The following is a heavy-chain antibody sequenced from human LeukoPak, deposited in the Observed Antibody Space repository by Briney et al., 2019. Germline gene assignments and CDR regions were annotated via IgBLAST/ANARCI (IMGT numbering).Heavy chain of an antibody. J-gene: IGHJ4*02. CDR3: ASPGHYDSSGYYDY. D-gene: IGHD3-22*01. CDR2: ISSSSSYI. V-gene: IGHV3-21*01. CDR1: GFTFSSYS. Sequence: GGSLRLSCAASGFTFSSYSMNWVRQAPGKGLEWVSSISSSSSYIYYADSVKGRFNISRDNAKNSLYLQMNSLRAEDTAVYYCASPGHYDSSGYYDYWGQGTLVTVSS.